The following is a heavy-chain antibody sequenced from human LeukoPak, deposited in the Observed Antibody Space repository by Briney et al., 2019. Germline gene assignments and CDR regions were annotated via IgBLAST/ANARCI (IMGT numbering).Heavy chain of an antibody. J-gene: IGHJ4*02. V-gene: IGHV1-2*02. Sequence: ASVTVSFTASGYTFTGYYMHWVRQAPGQGLEWMGWINPNSGGTNYAQKFQGRVTMTRDTSISTAYMELSRLRSDDTAVYYCARGGDYDSSGYYYVWGQGTLVTVSS. CDR3: ARGGDYDSSGYYYV. CDR1: GYTFTGYY. CDR2: INPNSGGT. D-gene: IGHD3-22*01.